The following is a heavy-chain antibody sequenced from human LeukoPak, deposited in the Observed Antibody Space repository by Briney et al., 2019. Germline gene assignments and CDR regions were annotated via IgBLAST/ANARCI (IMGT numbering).Heavy chain of an antibody. Sequence: PSESLSLTCTVSGGSVISGSYYWSWIRQPPGKGLEWIGYIYYSGSTNYNPSLKSRVTISVDTSKKQFSLKLSSVTAADTAVYYCARSSPSGSTVGMDVWGQGTTVTVSS. CDR2: IYYSGST. J-gene: IGHJ6*02. CDR3: ARSSPSGSTVGMDV. D-gene: IGHD2-15*01. CDR1: GGSVISGSYY. V-gene: IGHV4-61*01.